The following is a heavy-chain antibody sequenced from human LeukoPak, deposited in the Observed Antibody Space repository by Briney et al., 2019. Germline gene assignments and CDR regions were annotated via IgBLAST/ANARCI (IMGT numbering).Heavy chain of an antibody. CDR3: ARGTWGVVTGFDI. V-gene: IGHV4-59*08. CDR2: IYYSGST. Sequence: PSETLSLTCTVSGGSIGSHYWTWIRQSPGKGLEWLGYIYYSGSTNYDPSLKNRVTISVDTSKNQFSLNLTSVTAADTAVYYCARGTWGVVTGFDIWSQGKTVIVSS. D-gene: IGHD2-21*02. CDR1: GGSIGSHY. J-gene: IGHJ3*02.